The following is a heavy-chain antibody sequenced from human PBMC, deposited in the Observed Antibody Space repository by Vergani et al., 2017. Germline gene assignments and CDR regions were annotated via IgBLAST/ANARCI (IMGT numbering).Heavy chain of an antibody. CDR3: ARTSMPAANYYYYYYMNV. CDR2: IWYDGSNK. CDR1: GFTFSSYG. V-gene: IGHV3-33*01. D-gene: IGHD2/OR15-2a*01. J-gene: IGHJ6*03. Sequence: QVQLVESGGGVVQPGRSLRLSCAASGFTFSSYGMHWVRQAPGKGLEWVAVIWYDGSNKYYADSVKGRFTISRDNSKNTLYLQMNSLRAEDTAVYYCARTSMPAANYYYYYYMNVGAKGTTVTFSS.